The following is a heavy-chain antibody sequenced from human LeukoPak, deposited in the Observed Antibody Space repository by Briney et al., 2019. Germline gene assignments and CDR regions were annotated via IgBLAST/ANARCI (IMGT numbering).Heavy chain of an antibody. Sequence: PSETLSLTCTVSGGSISNYYWSWIRQPAGKGLEWFGRINTSGSTDYNPSLKSRVTMSVDTSKNQFSLNLRSLTAADTAVYYCARSRGTTLVTRFDYWGQGTLVTVSS. CDR2: INTSGST. CDR3: ARSRGTTLVTRFDY. CDR1: GGSISNYY. J-gene: IGHJ4*02. V-gene: IGHV4-4*07. D-gene: IGHD5-18*01.